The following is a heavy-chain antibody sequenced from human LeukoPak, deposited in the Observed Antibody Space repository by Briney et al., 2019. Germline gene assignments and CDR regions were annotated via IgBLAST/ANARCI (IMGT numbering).Heavy chain of an antibody. CDR3: ARIYCSSTSCYAPP. CDR2: INHSGST. D-gene: IGHD2-2*01. V-gene: IGHV4-34*01. J-gene: IGHJ5*02. Sequence: SETLSLTCAVYGGSFSGYYWSWIRQPPGKGLEWIGEINHSGSTNYNPSLKSRVTISVDTSKNQFPLKLSSVTAADTAVYYCARIYCSSTSCYAPPWGQGTLVTVSS. CDR1: GGSFSGYY.